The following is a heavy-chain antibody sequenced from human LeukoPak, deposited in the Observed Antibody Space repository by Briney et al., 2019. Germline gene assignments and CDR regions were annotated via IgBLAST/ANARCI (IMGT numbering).Heavy chain of an antibody. CDR3: AKQTRYDSPAGGRGFDY. J-gene: IGHJ4*02. V-gene: IGHV3-23*01. CDR2: ISGSGSIT. CDR1: GFTFSTYA. D-gene: IGHD3-22*01. Sequence: GGSLRLSCAASGFTFSTYAMSWVRQAPGKGLEWVSGISGSGSITYYADSVKGRFTISRDNSKNTLSLEMSSLRAEDTAVYYCAKQTRYDSPAGGRGFDYWGQGTLVTVSS.